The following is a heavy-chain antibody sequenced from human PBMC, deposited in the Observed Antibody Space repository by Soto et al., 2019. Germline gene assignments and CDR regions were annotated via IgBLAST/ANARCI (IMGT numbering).Heavy chain of an antibody. Sequence: LGESLKISCKGSGYSFTSYWIGWVRQMPGKGLEWMGIIYPGDSDTRYSPSFQGQVTISADKSISTAYLQWSSLKASDTAMYYCAITHDIVPYGGAFDIWGQGTMVTVSS. D-gene: IGHD5-12*01. J-gene: IGHJ3*02. CDR3: AITHDIVPYGGAFDI. CDR1: GYSFTSYW. CDR2: IYPGDSDT. V-gene: IGHV5-51*01.